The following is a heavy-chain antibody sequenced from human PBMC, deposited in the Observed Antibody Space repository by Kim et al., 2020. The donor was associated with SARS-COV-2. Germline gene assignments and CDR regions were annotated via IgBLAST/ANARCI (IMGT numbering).Heavy chain of an antibody. J-gene: IGHJ4*02. CDR1: GFTFSSYA. V-gene: IGHV3-23*01. Sequence: GGSLRLSCAASGFTFSSYAMSWVRQAPGKGLEWVSAISGSGGSTYYADSVKGRFTISRDNSKNTLYLQMNSLRAEDTAVYYCAKGGLAAMVHRALDYWGQGTLVTVSS. CDR3: AKGGLAAMVHRALDY. D-gene: IGHD5-18*01. CDR2: ISGSGGST.